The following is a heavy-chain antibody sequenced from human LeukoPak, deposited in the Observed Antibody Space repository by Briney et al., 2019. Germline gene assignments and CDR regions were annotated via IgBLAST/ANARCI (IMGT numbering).Heavy chain of an antibody. CDR1: GFTFSSYA. D-gene: IGHD3-10*01. CDR2: ISGSGGST. CDR3: AKSLGRAYGSGSSNSPFDY. V-gene: IGHV3-23*01. J-gene: IGHJ4*02. Sequence: PGASLRLSCAASGFTFSSYAMSWVRQAPGKGLEWVSLISGSGGSTDFADSVKGRFTISRDNSSNTVYLQMNSLRAEDTAVYYCAKSLGRAYGSGSSNSPFDYWGQGTLVTVSS.